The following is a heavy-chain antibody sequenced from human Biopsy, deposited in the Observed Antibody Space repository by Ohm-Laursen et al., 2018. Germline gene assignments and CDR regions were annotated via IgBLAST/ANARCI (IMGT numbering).Heavy chain of an antibody. CDR2: IKKDGSEK. D-gene: IGHD3-22*01. J-gene: IGHJ4*02. CDR3: ARAPFGSGSYSEFDY. CDR1: GFIFSTHW. Sequence: SLRLSCAASGFIFSTHWMSRVRQAPGKGLEWVATIKKDGSEKYYVDSVKGRFTISRDNSKSSLSLQMNSLRGEDTAVYYCARAPFGSGSYSEFDYWGQGSLVTVSS. V-gene: IGHV3-7*01.